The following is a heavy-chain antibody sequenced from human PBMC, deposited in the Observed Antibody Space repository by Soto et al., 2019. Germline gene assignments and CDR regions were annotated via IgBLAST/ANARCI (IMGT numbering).Heavy chain of an antibody. CDR2: IIPIFGTA. D-gene: IGHD3-22*01. CDR1: GGTFSSYA. CDR3: ARSLNHYDSSVKNRFRMDV. V-gene: IGHV1-69*13. Sequence: GASVKVSCKASGGTFSSYAISWVRQAPGQGLEWMGGIIPIFGTANYAQKFQGRVTITADESTSTAYMELSSLRSEDTAVYYCARSLNHYDSSVKNRFRMDVWGQGTTVTVSS. J-gene: IGHJ6*02.